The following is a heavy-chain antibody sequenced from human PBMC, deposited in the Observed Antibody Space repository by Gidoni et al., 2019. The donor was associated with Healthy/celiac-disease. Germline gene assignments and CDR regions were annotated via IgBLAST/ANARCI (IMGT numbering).Heavy chain of an antibody. Sequence: QVQLPEAGPGLENPSETLCLTCSVSGGAISRYSWSWIRQPPGKGLECIGYIDYSGSTNYNPSLKSGVTIPVYTAKHQFSLMLSSVTAADTAVYYCARGWDDFWIGYFDPWGQGTLVTVSS. CDR2: IDYSGST. CDR3: ARGWDDFWIGYFDP. J-gene: IGHJ5*02. D-gene: IGHD3-3*01. V-gene: IGHV4-59*01. CDR1: GGAISRYS.